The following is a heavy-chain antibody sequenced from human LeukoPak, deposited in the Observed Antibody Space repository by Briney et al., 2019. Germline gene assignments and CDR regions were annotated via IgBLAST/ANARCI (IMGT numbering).Heavy chain of an antibody. CDR2: ISSSSSTI. V-gene: IGHV3-48*01. J-gene: IGHJ5*02. CDR1: GFTFSSYS. CDR3: ASPTIAARSDWFDP. Sequence: GGSLRLSCAASGFTFSSYSMNWVRQAPGKGLEWVSYISSSSSTIYYADSVKGRFTISRVNAKNSLYLQTNSLRAEDTAVYYCASPTIAARSDWFDPWGQGTLVTVSS. D-gene: IGHD6-6*01.